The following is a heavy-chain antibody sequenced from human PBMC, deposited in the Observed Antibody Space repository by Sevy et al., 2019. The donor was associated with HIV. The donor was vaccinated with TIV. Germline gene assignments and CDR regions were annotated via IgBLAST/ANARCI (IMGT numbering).Heavy chain of an antibody. J-gene: IGHJ4*02. CDR1: GYSIISGYY. CDR3: ARQVVAFGNPAFEDY. D-gene: IGHD3-16*01. CDR2: IYHSGST. V-gene: IGHV4-38-2*01. Sequence: SETLSLTCGVSGYSIISGYYWGWIRQPPGQGLEWIGSIYHSGSTYYNPSLKSRVNISVDTSKNQFSLKLSSVTAADTALYYCARQVVAFGNPAFEDYWGQGTLVTVSS.